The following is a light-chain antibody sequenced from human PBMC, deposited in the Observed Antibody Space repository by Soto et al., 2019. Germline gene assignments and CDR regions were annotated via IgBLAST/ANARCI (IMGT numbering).Light chain of an antibody. V-gene: IGKV1-5*03. Sequence: DIRLPHSRSTLSATVRDSVPMTCRASQSVGRWLAWYQQKPGRDPEVLIYKASTLQYGVPSRFSGSGSGTEVTLTVSSLQPDDFATFYCQQFHSFPWTFGQGTKVDNK. CDR3: QQFHSFPWT. J-gene: IGKJ1*01. CDR2: KAS. CDR1: QSVGRW.